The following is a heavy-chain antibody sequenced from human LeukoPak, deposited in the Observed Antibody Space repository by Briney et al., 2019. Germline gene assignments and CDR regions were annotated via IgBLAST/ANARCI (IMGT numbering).Heavy chain of an antibody. CDR1: GGSFSGYY. Sequence: PSETLSLTCAVYGGSFSGYYWSWIRQPPGKGLEWIGEINHSGSTNYNPSLKSRVTISVDTSKNQFSLKLSSVTAADTAVYYCAAYCGGDCYSAQARFDPWGQGTLVTVSS. V-gene: IGHV4-34*01. CDR2: INHSGST. J-gene: IGHJ5*02. D-gene: IGHD2-21*02. CDR3: AAYCGGDCYSAQARFDP.